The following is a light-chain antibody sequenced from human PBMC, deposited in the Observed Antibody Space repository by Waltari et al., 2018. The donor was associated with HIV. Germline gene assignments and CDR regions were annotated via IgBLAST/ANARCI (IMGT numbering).Light chain of an antibody. V-gene: IGKV4-1*01. CDR3: QLYYTAPFT. J-gene: IGKJ3*01. CDR2: WAS. Sequence: DIVLTQSPESLAVSLGERATITCKSSQNVLYDSKKKYYIAWYQKKPGQPPRLLISWASARVAGVPDRFSGSGSGTEFTLTIRSLQPQDVAVYYCQLYYTAPFTFGPGTKVEIK. CDR1: QNVLYDSKKKYY.